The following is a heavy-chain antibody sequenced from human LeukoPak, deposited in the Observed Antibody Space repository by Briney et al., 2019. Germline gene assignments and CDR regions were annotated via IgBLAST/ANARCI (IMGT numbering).Heavy chain of an antibody. CDR3: ANDPYDSSATAYYYYGMDV. V-gene: IGHV3-23*01. J-gene: IGHJ6*02. CDR2: ISGSGGST. D-gene: IGHD3-22*01. CDR1: GFTFSSYA. Sequence: GGSLRLSCAASGFTFSSYAMSWVRQAPGKGLEWVSAISGSGGSTHYADSVKGRFTISRDNSKNTLYLQMNSLRAEDTAVYYCANDPYDSSATAYYYYGMDVWGQGTTVTVSS.